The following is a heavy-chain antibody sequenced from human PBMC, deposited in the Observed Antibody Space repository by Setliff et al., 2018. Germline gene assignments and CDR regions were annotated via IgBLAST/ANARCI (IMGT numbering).Heavy chain of an antibody. Sequence: SETLSLTCTVSGGSISSSSYYWSWIRQPAGKGLEWIGRIYATGSTNYNPSLKSRVTISVGTSKNQFSLKLSSVTAADTAVYYCARGGCSSTGCSFDYWGQGTLVTVSS. V-gene: IGHV4-61*02. D-gene: IGHD2-2*01. J-gene: IGHJ4*02. CDR1: GGSISSSSYY. CDR2: IYATGST. CDR3: ARGGCSSTGCSFDY.